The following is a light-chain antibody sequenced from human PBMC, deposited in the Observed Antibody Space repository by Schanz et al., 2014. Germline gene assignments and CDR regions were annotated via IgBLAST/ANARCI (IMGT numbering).Light chain of an antibody. J-gene: IGKJ4*01. CDR1: QSVTSKY. CDR2: DAS. Sequence: EIVLTQSPGTLSLSPGERATLSCRASQSVTSKYLSWYQQIPGQAPRLLIYDASNRATGIPARFSGSGSGTDFTLTISSLEPEDFAVYYCQHRGNWPPLTFGGGTKVEIK. CDR3: QHRGNWPPLT. V-gene: IGKV3-11*01.